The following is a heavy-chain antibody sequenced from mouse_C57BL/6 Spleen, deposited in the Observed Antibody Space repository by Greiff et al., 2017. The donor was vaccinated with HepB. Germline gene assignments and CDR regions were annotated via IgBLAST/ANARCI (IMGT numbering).Heavy chain of an antibody. J-gene: IGHJ2*01. Sequence: QVQLQQPGAELVMPGASVKLSCKASGYTFTSYWMHWVKQRPGQGLEWIGEIDPSDSYTNYNQKFKGKSTLTVDKSSSTAYMQLSSLTSEDSAVYYCARKWLLRSSNYFDYWGQGTTLTVSS. V-gene: IGHV1-69*01. CDR3: ARKWLLRSSNYFDY. CDR1: GYTFTSYW. D-gene: IGHD2-3*01. CDR2: IDPSDSYT.